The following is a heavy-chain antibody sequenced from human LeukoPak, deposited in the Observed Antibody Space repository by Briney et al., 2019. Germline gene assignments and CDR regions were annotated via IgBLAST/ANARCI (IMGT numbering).Heavy chain of an antibody. CDR3: ARRTEVWKSYGSYYYYMDV. CDR2: ISSGSSSI. CDR1: GFTFSSYD. V-gene: IGHV3-48*01. Sequence: GGSLRLSCAGSGFTFSSYDMNWVRQAPGKGLEWVSYISSGSSSIDYADSVKGRFTVSGDNAKNSLYLQMNSLRVEDTAVYYCARRTEVWKSYGSYYYYMDVWGKGTTVTVSS. J-gene: IGHJ6*03. D-gene: IGHD1-26*01.